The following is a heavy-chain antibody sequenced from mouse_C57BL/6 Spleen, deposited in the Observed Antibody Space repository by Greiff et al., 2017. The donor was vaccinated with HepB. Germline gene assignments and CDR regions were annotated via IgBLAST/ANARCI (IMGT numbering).Heavy chain of an antibody. CDR2: IYPGDGDT. Sequence: QVQLQQSGPELVKPGASVEISCKASGYAFSSSWMNWVKQRPGKGLEWIGRIYPGDGDTNYNGKFKGKATLTADKSSSTAYMQLSSLTSEDSAVYFCARDSSGYYYYAMDYWGQGTSVTVSS. D-gene: IGHD3-2*02. CDR3: ARDSSGYYYYAMDY. V-gene: IGHV1-82*01. CDR1: GYAFSSSW. J-gene: IGHJ4*01.